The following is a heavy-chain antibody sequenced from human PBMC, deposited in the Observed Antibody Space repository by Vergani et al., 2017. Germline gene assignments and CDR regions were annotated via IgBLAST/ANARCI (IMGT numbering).Heavy chain of an antibody. CDR1: GGSFSCYY. V-gene: IGHV4-34*01. J-gene: IGHJ6*02. D-gene: IGHD6-6*01. CDR2: INHSGST. Sequence: QVQLQQWGAGLLKPSETLSLTCAVYGGSFSCYYWSWIRQPPGKGLEWIGEINHSGSTNYNPSLKSRVTISVDTSKNQFSLKLSSVTAADPAVYYCARGDGSSSGSAAYGMDVWGQGTTVTVSS. CDR3: ARGDGSSSGSAAYGMDV.